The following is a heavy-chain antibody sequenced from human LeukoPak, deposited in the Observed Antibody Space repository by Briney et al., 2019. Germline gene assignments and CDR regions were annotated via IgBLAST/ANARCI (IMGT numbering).Heavy chain of an antibody. CDR2: IYSGGST. D-gene: IGHD6-19*01. V-gene: IGHV3-53*01. J-gene: IGHJ5*02. Sequence: GGSLRLSCAASGFTVSTNYMSWVRQAPGKGQEWVSVIYSGGSTYYADSVKGRFTISRDNSKNTLYLQMNSLRAEDTAVYFCARDSSSGWYHWFDPWGQGTLVTVSS. CDR3: ARDSSSGWYHWFDP. CDR1: GFTVSTNY.